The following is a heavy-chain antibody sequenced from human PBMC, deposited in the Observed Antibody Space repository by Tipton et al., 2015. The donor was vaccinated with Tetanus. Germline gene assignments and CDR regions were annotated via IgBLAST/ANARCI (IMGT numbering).Heavy chain of an antibody. CDR2: IFHNGTT. CDR3: VRANYDFPKKGPFDS. CDR1: GVSISTTNY. V-gene: IGHV4-4*02. J-gene: IGHJ4*02. D-gene: IGHD3-3*01. Sequence: SLRLSCSVSGVSISTTNYWTWVRQPPGKGLEWIAEIFHNGTTNYNPSFKGRVTMSLDRSKNQFSLNLHSVTAADTAVYYCVRANYDFPKKGPFDSWGQGTLVIVSS.